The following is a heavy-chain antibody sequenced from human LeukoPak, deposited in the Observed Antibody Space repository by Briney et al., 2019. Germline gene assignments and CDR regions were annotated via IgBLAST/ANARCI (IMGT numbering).Heavy chain of an antibody. D-gene: IGHD3-10*01. V-gene: IGHV3-33*01. CDR2: IWHDGRNQ. J-gene: IGHJ4*02. CDR1: GFTFSNFG. Sequence: GGSLRLSCAASGFTFSNFGMHWVRQAPGEGLEWVAVIWHDGRNQHYADSVKGRFTISRDNSKGTLYLQMNSLRVEDTAVYYCARQTGTYDLDYWGLGTLVTVSS. CDR3: ARQTGTYDLDY.